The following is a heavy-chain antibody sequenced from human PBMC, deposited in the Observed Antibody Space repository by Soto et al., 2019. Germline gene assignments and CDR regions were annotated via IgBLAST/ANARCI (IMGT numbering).Heavy chain of an antibody. Sequence: ASVKVSCKASGGTFSSYAISWVRQAPGQGLEWMGGIIPIFGIANYAQKFQGRVTITADKSTSTAYMELSSLRSEDTAVYYCARDKTEGSSSWYDYWGQGTLVTVSS. D-gene: IGHD6-13*01. CDR1: GGTFSSYA. V-gene: IGHV1-69*10. CDR3: ARDKTEGSSSWYDY. CDR2: IIPIFGIA. J-gene: IGHJ4*02.